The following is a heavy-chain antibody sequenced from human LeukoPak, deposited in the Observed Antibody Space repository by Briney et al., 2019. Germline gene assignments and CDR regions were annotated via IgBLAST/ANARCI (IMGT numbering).Heavy chain of an antibody. CDR1: GFTFSSYG. V-gene: IGHV3-33*01. CDR2: IWYDGSNK. Sequence: GSLRLSCAASGFTFSSYGMHWVRPAPGEGLEWVAVIWYDGSNKYYADSVKGRFTISRDNSKNTLYLQMNSLRVEDTAVYYCARDALTGSYAQPDCWGQGTLVTVSS. D-gene: IGHD1-26*01. CDR3: ARDALTGSYAQPDC. J-gene: IGHJ4*02.